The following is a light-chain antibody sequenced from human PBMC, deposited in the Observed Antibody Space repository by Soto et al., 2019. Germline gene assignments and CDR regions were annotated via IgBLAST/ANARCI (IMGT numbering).Light chain of an antibody. CDR1: SSNIGRNT. V-gene: IGLV1-44*01. CDR2: STN. CDR3: AAWDGSLNGPV. J-gene: IGLJ2*01. Sequence: QSVLTQPPSASGTPGQRVTISCSGSSSNIGRNTVSWYQQVPGTAPKLLIFSTNQRPSGVPDRFSGTKSGTSASLAISGLQSEDEVDYYCAAWDGSLNGPVFGGGNKVTVL.